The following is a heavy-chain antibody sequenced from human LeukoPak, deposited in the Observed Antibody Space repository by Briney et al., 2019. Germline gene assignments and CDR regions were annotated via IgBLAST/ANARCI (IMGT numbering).Heavy chain of an antibody. J-gene: IGHJ4*02. CDR2: INPNSGGT. CDR1: GGTFSSYA. CDR3: AREPTQPYCSSTSCLAAVDY. V-gene: IGHV1-2*02. D-gene: IGHD2-2*01. Sequence: ASVKVSCKASGGTFSSYAISWVRQAPGQGLEWMGWINPNSGGTNYAQKFQGRVTMTRDTSISTAYMELSRLRSDDTAVYYCAREPTQPYCSSTSCLAAVDYWGQGTLVTVSS.